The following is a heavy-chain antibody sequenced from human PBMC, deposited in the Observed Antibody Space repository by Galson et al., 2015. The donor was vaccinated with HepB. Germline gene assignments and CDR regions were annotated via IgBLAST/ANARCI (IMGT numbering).Heavy chain of an antibody. CDR3: AREGVLRFLEWSTDYYGMDV. D-gene: IGHD3-3*01. V-gene: IGHV6-1*01. J-gene: IGHJ6*02. CDR1: GDSVSSNSAA. CDR2: TYYRSKWYN. Sequence: CAISGDSVSSNSAAWNWIRQSPSRGLEWLGRTYYRSKWYNDYAVSVKSRITINPDTSKNQFSLQLNSVTPEDTAVYYCAREGVLRFLEWSTDYYGMDVWGQGTTVTVSS.